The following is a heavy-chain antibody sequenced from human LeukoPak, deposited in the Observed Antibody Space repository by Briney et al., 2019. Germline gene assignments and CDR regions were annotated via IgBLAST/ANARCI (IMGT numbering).Heavy chain of an antibody. CDR1: GETMRNYY. D-gene: IGHD2-2*01. CDR3: ARGIVVVPAAEYYFDY. Sequence: SETLSLTCTVAGETMRNYYWNWIRQPPGKGREWIGYIDHSGNTIYNYNPSLTSRVTISVDRSKNQFSLKLSSVTAADTAVYYCARGIVVVPAAEYYFDYWGQGTLVTVSS. J-gene: IGHJ4*02. V-gene: IGHV4-59*12. CDR2: IDHSGNT.